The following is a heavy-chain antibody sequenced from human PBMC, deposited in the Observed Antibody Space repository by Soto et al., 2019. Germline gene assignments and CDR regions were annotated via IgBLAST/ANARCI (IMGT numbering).Heavy chain of an antibody. CDR1: GGSISSYY. CDR3: ATHRPGSGCSCYDY. V-gene: IGHV4-59*08. CDR2: IYYSGST. Sequence: QVQLQESGPGLVKPSETLSLTCTVSGGSISSYYWSWIRQPPGKGLEWIGYIYYSGSTNYNPSLKSRVPISVDTAKNPFSLTLSSVTAADTAVYYCATHRPGSGCSCYDYWGQGTLVTVSS. D-gene: IGHD2-15*01. J-gene: IGHJ4*02.